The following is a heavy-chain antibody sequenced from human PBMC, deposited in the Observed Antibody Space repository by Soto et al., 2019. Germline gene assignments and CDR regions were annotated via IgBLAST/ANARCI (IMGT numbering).Heavy chain of an antibody. CDR1: AGSISRSNYY. CDR2: IFCSGST. Sequence: KPSQTRSLTCTVAAGSISRSNYYWGWIHQPPGKGLEWIASIFCSGSTYYNPPLKSRVTISVDTCKNQFSLKMRSVTAADSAVVYCARDVVSPCMDVWGQGTTVTVSS. CDR3: ARDVVSPCMDV. J-gene: IGHJ6*02. V-gene: IGHV4-39*02. D-gene: IGHD2-21*01.